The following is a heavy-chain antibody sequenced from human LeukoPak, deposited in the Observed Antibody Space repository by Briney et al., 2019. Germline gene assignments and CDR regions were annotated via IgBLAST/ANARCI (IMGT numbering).Heavy chain of an antibody. Sequence: GGSLRLSCVASGFTFSTYWMHWVRQAPGKGLEWVSSISSSSYIYYADSVKGRFTISRDNAKNSLYLQMNSLRAEDTAVYYCAREGAMASDYWGQGTLVTVSS. CDR1: GFTFSTYW. CDR3: AREGAMASDY. J-gene: IGHJ4*02. D-gene: IGHD1-26*01. CDR2: ISSSSYI. V-gene: IGHV3-69-1*01.